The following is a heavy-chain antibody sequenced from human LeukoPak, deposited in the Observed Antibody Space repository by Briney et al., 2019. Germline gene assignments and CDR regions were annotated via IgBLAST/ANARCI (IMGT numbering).Heavy chain of an antibody. CDR2: IYYSGST. J-gene: IGHJ5*02. CDR1: GGSISGDNYY. Sequence: PSETLSLTCIVSGGSISGDNYYWSWIRQPPGKGLEWIGSIYYSGSTYYNPSLKSRVTISVDTSKNQFSLKLSSVTAADTAVYYCARGLRYYYGSGEFDPWGQGTLVTVSS. V-gene: IGHV4-39*07. D-gene: IGHD3-10*01. CDR3: ARGLRYYYGSGEFDP.